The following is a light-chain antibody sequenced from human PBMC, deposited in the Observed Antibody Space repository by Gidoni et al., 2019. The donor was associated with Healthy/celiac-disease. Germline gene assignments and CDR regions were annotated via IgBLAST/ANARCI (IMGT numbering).Light chain of an antibody. CDR2: DAS. V-gene: IGKV3-11*01. CDR1: QSVSSY. CDR3: QQRSKT. Sequence: IVLTQSPATLSLSPGERATLSCRASQSVSSYLAWYQQKPGQAPRLLIYDASNRATGIPARFSGSGSGTDFTLTISSLEPEDFAGYYCQQRSKTFGGGTKVEIK. J-gene: IGKJ4*01.